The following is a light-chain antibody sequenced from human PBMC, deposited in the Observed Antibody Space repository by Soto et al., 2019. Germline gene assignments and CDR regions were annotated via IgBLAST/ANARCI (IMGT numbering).Light chain of an antibody. CDR1: QSINNW. J-gene: IGKJ3*01. Sequence: DIQMTQSPSTLSASIGDRVTITCRASQSINNWLAWYQQKPGKAPKVLIYKASSLESGVPSRFSGSESGTEFTLAINSLQPDDFATYYCQQYDTYPFTFGTGNKVDIK. CDR3: QQYDTYPFT. CDR2: KAS. V-gene: IGKV1-5*03.